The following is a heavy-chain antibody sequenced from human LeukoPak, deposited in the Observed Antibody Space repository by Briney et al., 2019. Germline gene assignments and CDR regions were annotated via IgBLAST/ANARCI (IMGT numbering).Heavy chain of an antibody. CDR2: IYSGGST. CDR1: GFTVSSNY. V-gene: IGHV3-53*01. Sequence: GGSLRLSCAASGFTVSSNYMSWVRQAPGKGLEWVSVIYSGGSTYYADSVKDRFTISRDNSKNTLYLQMNSLRAEDTAVYYCARADPYFYYGMDVWGQGTTVTVSS. CDR3: ARADPYFYYGMDV. J-gene: IGHJ6*02.